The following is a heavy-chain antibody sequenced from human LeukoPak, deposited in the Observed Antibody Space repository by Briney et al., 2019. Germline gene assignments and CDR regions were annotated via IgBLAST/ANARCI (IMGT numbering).Heavy chain of an antibody. V-gene: IGHV3-7*01. D-gene: IGHD3-3*02. CDR1: GFTFSSYG. CDR3: ARDGAFRIYDY. J-gene: IGHJ4*02. Sequence: GGSLRLSCAASGFTFSSYGMHWVRQAPGKGLEWVASIKQDGNEKYYVDSVKGRFTISRDNARNSLYLQMSSLRADDTAVYYCARDGAFRIYDYWGQGTLVTVSS. CDR2: IKQDGNEK.